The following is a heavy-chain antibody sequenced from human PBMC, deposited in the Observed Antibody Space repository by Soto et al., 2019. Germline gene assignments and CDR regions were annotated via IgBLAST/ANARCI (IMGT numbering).Heavy chain of an antibody. CDR3: ARGHSGYDSSY. D-gene: IGHD5-12*01. V-gene: IGHV4-30-4*01. CDR2: IYYSGST. CDR1: GGSISSGDYY. J-gene: IGHJ4*02. Sequence: SETLSLTCTVSGGSISSGDYYWSWIRQPPGKGLECIGYIYYSGSTYYNPSLKSRVTISVDTSKNQFSLKLSSVTAADTAVYYCARGHSGYDSSYWGQGTLVTVSS.